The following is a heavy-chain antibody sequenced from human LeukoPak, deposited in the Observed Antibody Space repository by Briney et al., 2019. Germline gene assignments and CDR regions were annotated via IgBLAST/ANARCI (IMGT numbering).Heavy chain of an antibody. CDR1: GGSISSGGYS. CDR3: ARLSTSSGLFDY. D-gene: IGHD3-22*01. V-gene: IGHV4-30-2*01. J-gene: IGHJ4*02. Sequence: PSETLSLTCAVSGGSISSGGYSWSWIRQPPGKGLEWIGYIYHSGSTYYNPSLKSRVSISVDTSKNQFSLRLSSVTAADTAVYYCARLSTSSGLFDYWGQGTLVTVSS. CDR2: IYHSGST.